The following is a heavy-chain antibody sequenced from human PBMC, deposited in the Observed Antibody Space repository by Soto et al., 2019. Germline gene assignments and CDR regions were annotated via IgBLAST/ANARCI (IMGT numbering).Heavy chain of an antibody. CDR1: GFTFSNYA. D-gene: IGHD3-16*01. CDR3: AKVPAYDYVWGTYYYFDY. J-gene: IGHJ4*02. CDR2: ISGGGSST. V-gene: IGHV3-23*01. Sequence: PGGSLRLSCAASGFTFSNYAMSWVRQAPGKGLEWVSSISGGGSSTYYADSVKGRFTISRDNSKNTIYLQMNSLRAEDTAVYYCAKVPAYDYVWGTYYYFDYWGLGALVTVSS.